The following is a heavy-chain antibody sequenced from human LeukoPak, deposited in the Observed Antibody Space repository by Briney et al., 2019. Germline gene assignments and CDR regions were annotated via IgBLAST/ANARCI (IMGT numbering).Heavy chain of an antibody. Sequence: GASLKVSCKASGYTFTGYYMHWVRQAPGQGLEWMGMIYPRDGSTSYAQKFQGRVTVTRDTSTSTVHMELSGLRSEDTAVYYCARDQEGFDYWGQGTLVTVSS. CDR2: IYPRDGST. J-gene: IGHJ4*02. CDR3: ARDQEGFDY. CDR1: GYTFTGYY. V-gene: IGHV1-46*01.